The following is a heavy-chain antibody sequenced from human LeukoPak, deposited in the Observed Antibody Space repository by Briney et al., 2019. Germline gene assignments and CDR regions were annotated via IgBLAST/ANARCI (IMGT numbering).Heavy chain of an antibody. J-gene: IGHJ4*02. CDR1: GSIFTSYW. Sequence: GESLKISCKGSGSIFTSYWISWVRQMPGKGLEWMGKINPSDSYTNYSPSFQGHVTISADKSISTAYLQWSSLKASDTAMYYCARRGYSGYDYFDYWGQGTLVTVSS. CDR3: ARRGYSGYDYFDY. V-gene: IGHV5-10-1*01. D-gene: IGHD5-12*01. CDR2: INPSDSYT.